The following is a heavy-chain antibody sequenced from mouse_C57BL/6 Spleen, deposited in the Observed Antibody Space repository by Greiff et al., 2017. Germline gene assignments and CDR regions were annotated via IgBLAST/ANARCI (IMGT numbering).Heavy chain of an antibody. J-gene: IGHJ3*01. V-gene: IGHV5-4*01. Sequence: EVQLVESGGGLVKPGGSLKLSCAASGFTFSSYAMSWVRQTPEKRLEWVATISDGGSYTYYPDTVKGRFTISRDNAKNNLYLQMSHLKSEDTAMYYCARAAPWFAYWGQGTLVTVSA. CDR3: ARAAPWFAY. CDR2: ISDGGSYT. CDR1: GFTFSSYA.